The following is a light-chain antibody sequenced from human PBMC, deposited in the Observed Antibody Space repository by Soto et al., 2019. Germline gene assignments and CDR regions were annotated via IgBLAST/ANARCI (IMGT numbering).Light chain of an antibody. V-gene: IGKV3-20*01. CDR3: QQHTSSPHMYT. CDR1: QSVSSSY. CDR2: GAS. Sequence: EIVLTQSPGTLSLSPGERATLSCRASQSVSSSYLVWYQQKPGQAPRLLIYGASSRATGIPDRFSGSGSGTDFTLTISRLEPEDFAVYDCQQHTSSPHMYTFGQGTKLEIK. J-gene: IGKJ2*01.